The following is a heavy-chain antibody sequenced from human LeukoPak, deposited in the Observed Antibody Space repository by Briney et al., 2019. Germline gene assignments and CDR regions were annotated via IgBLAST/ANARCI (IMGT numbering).Heavy chain of an antibody. D-gene: IGHD2-15*01. Sequence: GGSLRLSCAASGFTFSSYWMSWVRQAPGKGLEWVANIKQEGSEKYYVDSVKGRFTISRDNAKNSLYLQMNSLRAKDTAVYYCARDRRYCSGGSCYSGGWFDPWGQGTLVTVSS. CDR1: GFTFSSYW. J-gene: IGHJ5*02. CDR3: ARDRRYCSGGSCYSGGWFDP. V-gene: IGHV3-7*01. CDR2: IKQEGSEK.